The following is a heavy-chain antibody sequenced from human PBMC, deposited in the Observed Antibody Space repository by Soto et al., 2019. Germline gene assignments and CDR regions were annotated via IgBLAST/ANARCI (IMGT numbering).Heavy chain of an antibody. CDR1: GGTFTTYA. CDR3: ARGYSGGYYYAMDV. J-gene: IGHJ6*02. V-gene: IGHV1-69*01. D-gene: IGHD4-4*01. Sequence: QVQLVQSGAEVKKPGSSVRVSCQASGGTFTTYAFNWVRQAPGQGLEWMGGIIPMYNKPNYTPNFLGRVTMSADPSTSTSSMELTTLRSEDTSVYFCARGYSGGYYYAMDVWGQGTTVTVSS. CDR2: IIPMYNKP.